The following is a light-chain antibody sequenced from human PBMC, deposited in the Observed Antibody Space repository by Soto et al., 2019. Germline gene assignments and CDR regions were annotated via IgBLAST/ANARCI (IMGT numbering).Light chain of an antibody. CDR2: TNN. Sequence: QSVLTKPPSASGTPGQRVPISCSGSTSNIGSHTVNWYQHLPGTAPKLLITTNNQRPSGVPDRFSGYKSGTSASLVISGLQYEDEADYYCATWDDSLKGVFGTGTKVTVL. J-gene: IGLJ1*01. CDR3: ATWDDSLKGV. CDR1: TSNIGSHT. V-gene: IGLV1-44*01.